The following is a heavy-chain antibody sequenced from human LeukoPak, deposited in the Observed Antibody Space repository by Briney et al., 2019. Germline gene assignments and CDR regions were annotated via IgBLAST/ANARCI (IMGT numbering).Heavy chain of an antibody. J-gene: IGHJ6*03. Sequence: SETLSLTCTVSGGSISSGSYYWSWIRQPAGKGLEWIGRIYTSGSTNYNPSLKSRVTISVDTSKNQFSLKLSSVTAADTAVYYCARHRSIAAQSWSYYMDVWGKGTTVTVSS. CDR2: IYTSGST. V-gene: IGHV4-61*02. CDR3: ARHRSIAAQSWSYYMDV. CDR1: GGSISSGSYY. D-gene: IGHD6-6*01.